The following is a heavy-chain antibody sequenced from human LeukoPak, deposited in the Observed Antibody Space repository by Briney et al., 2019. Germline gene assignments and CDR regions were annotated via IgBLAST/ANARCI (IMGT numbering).Heavy chain of an antibody. CDR3: AKNTKPTLVTPDF. J-gene: IGHJ4*02. CDR1: GFTFSSYA. CDR2: IPYDGSNT. D-gene: IGHD4-23*01. V-gene: IGHV3-30-3*02. Sequence: GGSLRLSCAASGFTFSSYAMHWVRQAPGKGLEWVAVIPYDGSNTYYADSVKGRFTISRDNSKNTLYLQMNSLRAEDTAVYYCAKNTKPTLVTPDFWGQGTLVTVSS.